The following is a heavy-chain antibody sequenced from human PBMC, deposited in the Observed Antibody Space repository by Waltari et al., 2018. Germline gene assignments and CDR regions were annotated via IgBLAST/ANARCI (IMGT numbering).Heavy chain of an antibody. J-gene: IGHJ4*02. Sequence: VQLVESGGGLIQPGGSLRLSCAASGFTFSSYAMHWVRPAPGKGLEWVAVISYDGSNKYYADSVKGRFTISRDNSKNTLYLQMNSLRAEDTAVYYCARDRGSSGWYALDYWGQGTLVTVSS. D-gene: IGHD6-19*01. CDR2: ISYDGSNK. V-gene: IGHV3-30-3*01. CDR1: GFTFSSYA. CDR3: ARDRGSSGWYALDY.